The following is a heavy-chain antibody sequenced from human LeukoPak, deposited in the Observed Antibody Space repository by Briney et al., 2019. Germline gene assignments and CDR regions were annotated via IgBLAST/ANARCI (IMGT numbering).Heavy chain of an antibody. D-gene: IGHD5-24*01. CDR1: GFTFSRYS. Sequence: GRSLRLSCAASGFTFSRYSMNWVRQAPGKGLEWVSSISSSSSYIYYADSVKGRFTISRDNAKNSLYLQMNSLRAEDTAVYYCARGPDGYSDYWGQGTLVTVSS. CDR3: ARGPDGYSDY. CDR2: ISSSSSYI. J-gene: IGHJ4*02. V-gene: IGHV3-21*01.